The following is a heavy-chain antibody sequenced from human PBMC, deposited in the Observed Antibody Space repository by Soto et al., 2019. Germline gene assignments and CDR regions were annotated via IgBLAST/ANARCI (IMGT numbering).Heavy chain of an antibody. D-gene: IGHD6-19*01. CDR3: ARGYSSGWAFDP. Sequence: AASVKVSFKASGGTFSSYAISWVRQAPGQGLEWMGGIIPIFGTANYAQKFQGRVTITADESTSTAYMELSSLRSEDTAVYYCARGYSSGWAFDPWGQGTLVTVSS. CDR1: GGTFSSYA. V-gene: IGHV1-69*13. J-gene: IGHJ5*02. CDR2: IIPIFGTA.